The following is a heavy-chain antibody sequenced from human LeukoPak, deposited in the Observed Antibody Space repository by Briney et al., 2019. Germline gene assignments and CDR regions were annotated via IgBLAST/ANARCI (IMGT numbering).Heavy chain of an antibody. CDR1: GGSISSGGYY. V-gene: IGHV4-61*08. CDR3: ARDASSGWYTYGMDV. CDR2: IYYSGST. J-gene: IGHJ6*02. D-gene: IGHD6-19*01. Sequence: SETLSLTCTVSGGSISSGGYYWSWIRQPPGKGLEWIGYIYYSGSTNYNPSLKSRVTISVDTSKNQFSLKLSSVTAADTAVYYCARDASSGWYTYGMDVWGQGTTVTVSS.